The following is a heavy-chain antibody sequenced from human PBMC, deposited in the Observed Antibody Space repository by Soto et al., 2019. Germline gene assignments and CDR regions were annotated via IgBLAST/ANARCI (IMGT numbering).Heavy chain of an antibody. Sequence: QVQLVESGGGVVQPGRSLRLSCAASGFTFSSYGMHWVRQAPGKGLEWVAVIWYDGSNKYYADSVKGRFTISRDNSKNTLYLQMNSLRAEDTAVYYCARGEGYCSGGSCYLTYYYGMDVWGQGTTVTVSS. CDR3: ARGEGYCSGGSCYLTYYYGMDV. J-gene: IGHJ6*02. CDR1: GFTFSSYG. CDR2: IWYDGSNK. V-gene: IGHV3-33*01. D-gene: IGHD2-15*01.